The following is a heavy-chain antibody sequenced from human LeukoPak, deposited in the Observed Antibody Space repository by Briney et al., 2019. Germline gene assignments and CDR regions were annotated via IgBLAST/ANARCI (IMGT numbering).Heavy chain of an antibody. J-gene: IGHJ4*02. CDR1: GYSISSCDY. Sequence: PSETLSLTCAVSGYSISSCDYWGWIRQSPGRGLGWIGNIYHSGSNYHQPSLKRRITISVDTSKNLFSLKVSSVYDSDTAVYYCGRGIYYRIEYWGRGTLATVSS. D-gene: IGHD3-10*01. V-gene: IGHV4-38-2*01. CDR3: GRGIYYRIEY. CDR2: IYHSGSN.